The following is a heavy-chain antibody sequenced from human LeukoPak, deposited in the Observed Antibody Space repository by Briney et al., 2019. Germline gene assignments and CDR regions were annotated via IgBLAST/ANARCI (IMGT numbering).Heavy chain of an antibody. V-gene: IGHV3-53*04. CDR1: GFTVSSNY. Sequence: GGSLRLSCAASGFTVSSNYMSWVRQAPGKGLEWISVIFSGGTTYYADSVKGRFTISRHNSENTLYLQMNSLRGEDTAVYYCARGVLGYSYGFDYWGQGTLVTISS. J-gene: IGHJ4*02. D-gene: IGHD5-18*01. CDR3: ARGVLGYSYGFDY. CDR2: IFSGGTT.